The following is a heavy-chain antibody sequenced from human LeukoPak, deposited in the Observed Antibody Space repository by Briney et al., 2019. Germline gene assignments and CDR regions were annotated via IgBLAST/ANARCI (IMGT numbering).Heavy chain of an antibody. Sequence: GGSLRLSCAASGFTFSSYAMSWVRQAPGKGLEWVSAISGSGGSTYYADSVKGRFTISRDNSKNTLYLQMNGLRAEDTAVYYCATFYSGNYNDFDYWGQGTLVTVSS. V-gene: IGHV3-23*01. CDR1: GFTFSSYA. CDR2: ISGSGGST. D-gene: IGHD1-26*01. CDR3: ATFYSGNYNDFDY. J-gene: IGHJ4*02.